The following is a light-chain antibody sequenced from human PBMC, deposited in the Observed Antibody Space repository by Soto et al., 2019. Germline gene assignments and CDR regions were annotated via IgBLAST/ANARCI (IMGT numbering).Light chain of an antibody. Sequence: QLVLTQPASMSGSPGQSIAISCTGSSSDVGNYNYVSWYQQHPGKAPKLMIYDVNKRPSGVSDRFSGSKSGNTASLTISGLQADDEADYYCSSYTSSTTVIFGGGTKLTVL. J-gene: IGLJ2*01. CDR3: SSYTSSTTVI. CDR1: SSDVGNYNY. CDR2: DVN. V-gene: IGLV2-14*03.